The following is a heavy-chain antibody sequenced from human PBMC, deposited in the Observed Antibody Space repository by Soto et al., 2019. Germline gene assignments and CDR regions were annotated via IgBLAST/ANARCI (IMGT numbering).Heavy chain of an antibody. D-gene: IGHD2-8*01. V-gene: IGHV4-39*01. CDR3: ARRYCTNGVCYNFDD. Sequence: SETLSLTCTVSGGSISSSSYYWGWIRQPPGKGLEWIGSIYYSGGTYYNPSLKSRVTISVDTSKNQFSLKLSSVTAADTAVYYCARRYCTNGVCYNFDDWGQGTLVTVSS. CDR1: GGSISSSSYY. J-gene: IGHJ4*02. CDR2: IYYSGGT.